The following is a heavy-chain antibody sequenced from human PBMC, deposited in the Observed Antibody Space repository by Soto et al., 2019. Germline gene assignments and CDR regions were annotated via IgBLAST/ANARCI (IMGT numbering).Heavy chain of an antibody. V-gene: IGHV1-3*01. CDR3: ARWEVDTAIDY. D-gene: IGHD5-18*01. Sequence: AASVKVSCKASGYTFTSYAMHWVRQAPGQRLEWMGWINAGNGNTKYSQKFQGRVTITRDTSASTAYMELSSLRSEDTAVYYCARWEVDTAIDYWGQGTLVTVSS. CDR1: GYTFTSYA. J-gene: IGHJ4*02. CDR2: INAGNGNT.